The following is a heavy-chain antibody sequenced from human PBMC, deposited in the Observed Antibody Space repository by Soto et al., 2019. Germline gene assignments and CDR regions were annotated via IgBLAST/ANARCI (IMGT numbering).Heavy chain of an antibody. CDR3: ARQWDYDSSGYYYFDY. CDR2: IYHSGST. Sequence: PSETLSLTCTVSGGSINSGRYYWTWIRQYPGKGLEWIGYIYHSGSTYYNPSLKSRVTISVDTSKNQFSLKLSSVTAADTAVYYCARQWDYDSSGYYYFDYWGQGTLVTVS. CDR1: GGSINSGRYY. J-gene: IGHJ4*02. V-gene: IGHV4-31*03. D-gene: IGHD3-22*01.